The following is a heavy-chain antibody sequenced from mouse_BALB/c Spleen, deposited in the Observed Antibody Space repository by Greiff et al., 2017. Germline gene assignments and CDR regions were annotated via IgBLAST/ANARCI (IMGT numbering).Heavy chain of an antibody. CDR1: GFTFSSFG. V-gene: IGHV5-17*02. D-gene: IGHD2-14*01. CDR2: ISSGSSTI. J-gene: IGHJ4*01. CDR3: ARSDYRYHYAMDY. Sequence: EVQLVESGGGLVQPGGSRKLSCAASGFTFSSFGMHWVRQAPEKGLEWVAYISSGSSTIYYADTVKGRFTISRDNPKNTLFLQMTSLRSEDTAMYYCARSDYRYHYAMDYWGQGTSVTVSS.